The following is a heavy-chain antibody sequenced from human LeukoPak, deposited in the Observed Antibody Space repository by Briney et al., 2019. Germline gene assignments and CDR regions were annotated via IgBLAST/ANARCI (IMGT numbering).Heavy chain of an antibody. J-gene: IGHJ4*02. CDR3: ARHEDRNWYFDH. V-gene: IGHV4-39*01. D-gene: IGHD1-1*01. Sequence: SGTPSLTCTVSGGSITSSSSYWGWIRQPPGKGLEWIGSIYYSGSTYYNPSLKGRVTLAVDTSKNQFSLKLSSVTAPDTAVYYCARHEDRNWYFDHWGQGTLVTVSS. CDR2: IYYSGST. CDR1: GGSITSSSSY.